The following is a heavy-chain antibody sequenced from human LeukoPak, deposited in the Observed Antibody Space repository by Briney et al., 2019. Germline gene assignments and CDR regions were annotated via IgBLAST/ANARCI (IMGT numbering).Heavy chain of an antibody. CDR2: IFHSGST. CDR3: ARLKGATGFDY. D-gene: IGHD4-17*01. J-gene: IGHJ4*02. V-gene: IGHV4-4*02. Sequence: SETLSLTCAVSGGSISSGNWWSWVRQPPGKGLQWIGEIFHSGSTNYNPSLKRRVTISVDNSKNQLSLTLTSVTAADTTVYYCARLKGATGFDYWGQGTLVTVSS. CDR1: GGSISSGNW.